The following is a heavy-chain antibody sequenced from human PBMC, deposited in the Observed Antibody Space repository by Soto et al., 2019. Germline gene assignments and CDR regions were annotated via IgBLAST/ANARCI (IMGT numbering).Heavy chain of an antibody. Sequence: QVQLVESGGGVVQPGRSLRLSCAASGFTFSSYAMHWVRQAPGKGLEWVAVISYDGSNKYYADSVKGRFTISRDNSKNTLYLQMNSLRAEDTAVYYCARSGYSSSYKVNWFDPWGQGTLVTVSS. D-gene: IGHD6-13*01. V-gene: IGHV3-30-3*01. CDR1: GFTFSSYA. CDR3: ARSGYSSSYKVNWFDP. CDR2: ISYDGSNK. J-gene: IGHJ5*02.